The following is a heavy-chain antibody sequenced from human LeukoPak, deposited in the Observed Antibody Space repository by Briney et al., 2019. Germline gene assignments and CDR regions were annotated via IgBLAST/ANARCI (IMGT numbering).Heavy chain of an antibody. CDR2: ISSSSSYI. V-gene: IGHV3-21*01. Sequence: GGSLRLSCAASGFTFSSYSMNWVRQAPGKGLEWVSSISSSSSYIYYADSVKGRFTISRDNAKNSLYLQMNSLRAEDTAVYYCARGLDYQLLLRAKPLDYWGQGTLVTVSS. CDR1: GFTFSSYS. D-gene: IGHD2-15*01. CDR3: ARGLDYQLLLRAKPLDY. J-gene: IGHJ4*02.